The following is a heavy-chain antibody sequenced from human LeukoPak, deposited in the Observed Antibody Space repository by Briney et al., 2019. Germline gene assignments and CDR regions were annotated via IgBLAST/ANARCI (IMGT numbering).Heavy chain of an antibody. CDR3: ARDPLISSYYGSGSYYNTPTAVDY. CDR1: GYTFTSYG. V-gene: IGHV1-18*01. J-gene: IGHJ4*02. Sequence: ASVKVSCKASGYTFTSYGISWVRQAPGQGLEWMGWISAYNGNTNYAQKLQGRVTMTTDTSTSTAYMELRSLRSDDTAVYYCARDPLISSYYGSGSYYNTPTAVDYWGQGTLVTVSS. CDR2: ISAYNGNT. D-gene: IGHD3-10*01.